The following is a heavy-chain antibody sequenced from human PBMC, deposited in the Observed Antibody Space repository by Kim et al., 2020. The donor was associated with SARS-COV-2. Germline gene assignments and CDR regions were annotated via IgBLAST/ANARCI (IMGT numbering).Heavy chain of an antibody. J-gene: IGHJ3*02. D-gene: IGHD3-16*01. V-gene: IGHV1-69*04. Sequence: SDAPKFQGRVTITADKSTSTAYMELSSLRSEDTAVYYCARGSGGAFDIWGQGTMVTVSS. CDR3: ARGSGGAFDI.